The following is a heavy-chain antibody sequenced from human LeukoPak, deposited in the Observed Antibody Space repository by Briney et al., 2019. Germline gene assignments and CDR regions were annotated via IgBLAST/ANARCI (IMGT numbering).Heavy chain of an antibody. CDR3: ALCASSYSRFDY. Sequence: GWSLTLSRVASLCTLIWQPCCGLRQAPATGLEWVSGISGSGRNTSYTDSVKGRFSISRDNSKNTLCLQMSRLRAEDTAVYYRALCASSYSRFDYWGRGPPVVVSA. J-gene: IGHJ4*02. CDR2: ISGSGRNT. CDR1: TLIWQPC. V-gene: IGHV3-23*01. D-gene: IGHD2-15*01.